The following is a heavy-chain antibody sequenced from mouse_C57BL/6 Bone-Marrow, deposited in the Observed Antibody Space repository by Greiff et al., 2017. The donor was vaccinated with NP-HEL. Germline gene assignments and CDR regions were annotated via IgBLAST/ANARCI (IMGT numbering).Heavy chain of an antibody. D-gene: IGHD1-1*01. CDR2: IYPRSGNT. Sequence: VMLVESGAELARPGASVKLSCKASGYTFTSYGISWVKQRTGQGLEWIGEIYPRSGNTYYNEKFKGKATLTADKSSSTAYMELRSLTSEDSAVYFCARWDTVVATDYWGQGTTLTVSS. CDR3: ARWDTVVATDY. J-gene: IGHJ2*01. CDR1: GYTFTSYG. V-gene: IGHV1-81*01.